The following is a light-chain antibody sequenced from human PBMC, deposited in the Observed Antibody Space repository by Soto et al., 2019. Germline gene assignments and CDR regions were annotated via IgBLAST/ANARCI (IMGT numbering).Light chain of an antibody. V-gene: IGKV1-39*01. CDR3: QQGYSKWT. Sequence: DIQMTQSPSSLSASVGDRVTITCRAKESVSSYVNWYQQKPGKAPKLLIYAASSLQSGVPARFRGSGSVTDFTLTISGLQPADFSTYFWQQGYSKWTFGQGTKVEIK. CDR2: AAS. CDR1: ESVSSY. J-gene: IGKJ1*01.